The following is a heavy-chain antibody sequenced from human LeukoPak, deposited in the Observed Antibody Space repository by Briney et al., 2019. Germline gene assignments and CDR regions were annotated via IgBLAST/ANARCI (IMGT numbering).Heavy chain of an antibody. Sequence: SETLSLTCAVYGGSFNGYYWSWIRQLPGKGLEWIGESIHSGTTNYNPSLKSRVTMSVDASRNQFSLKLSFVTAADTAVYYCARQYDSYFYYYLDLWGTGTTVTVSS. D-gene: IGHD2-2*01. CDR1: GGSFNGYY. J-gene: IGHJ6*03. V-gene: IGHV4-34*12. CDR3: ARQYDSYFYYYLDL. CDR2: SIHSGTT.